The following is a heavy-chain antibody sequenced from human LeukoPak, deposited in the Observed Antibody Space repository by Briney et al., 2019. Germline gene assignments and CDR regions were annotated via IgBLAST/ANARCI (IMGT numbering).Heavy chain of an antibody. CDR1: GGSISSGGYF. V-gene: IGHV4-31*03. D-gene: IGHD1-7*01. J-gene: IGHJ6*02. CDR2: IYYSGST. Sequence: SETLSLTCTVSGGSISSGGYFWSWIRQHPGKGLKWIGYIYYSGSTYYNPSLKSRVTISVDTSKNQFSLKLSSVTAADTAVYYCARDRLDLRGGMDVWGQGTTVTVSS. CDR3: ARDRLDLRGGMDV.